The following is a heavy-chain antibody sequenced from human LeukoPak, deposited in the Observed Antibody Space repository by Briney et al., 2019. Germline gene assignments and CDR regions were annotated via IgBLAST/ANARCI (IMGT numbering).Heavy chain of an antibody. CDR1: GGSISSGGYS. Sequence: SETLSLTCAVSGGSISSGGYSWSWIRQPPGKGLEWLGYIYYSGSTYYNPSLKSRVTISVDKSKNQFSLKLSSVTAADTAVYYCARDRDYNWNPWRAFDIWGQGTMVTVSS. CDR2: IYYSGST. CDR3: ARDRDYNWNPWRAFDI. J-gene: IGHJ3*02. V-gene: IGHV4-30-4*07. D-gene: IGHD1-20*01.